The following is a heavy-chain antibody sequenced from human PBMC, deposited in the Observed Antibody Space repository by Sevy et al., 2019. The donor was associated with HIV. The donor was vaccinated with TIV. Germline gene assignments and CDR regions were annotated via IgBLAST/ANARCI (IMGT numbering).Heavy chain of an antibody. CDR1: GGTFSSYA. D-gene: IGHD2-2*01. CDR2: IIPIFGTA. V-gene: IGHV1-69*13. CDR3: ARADDVVVVPAATGYYGMDV. Sequence: ASVKVSCKASGGTFSSYAISWVRQAPGQGLEWMGGIIPIFGTANYAQKFQGRVTITADESTSTAYMELGSLRSEDTAVYYCARADDVVVVPAATGYYGMDVWGQGTTVTVSS. J-gene: IGHJ6*02.